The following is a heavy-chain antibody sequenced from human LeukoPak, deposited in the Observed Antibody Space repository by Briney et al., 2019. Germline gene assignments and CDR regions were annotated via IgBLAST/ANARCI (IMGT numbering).Heavy chain of an antibody. D-gene: IGHD3-22*01. CDR2: IYHSGST. Sequence: PSETLSLTCTVSGYSISSGYYWGWIRQPPGKGLEWIGSIYHSGSTYYNPSLESRVTISVDTSKNQFSLKLSSVTAADTAVYYCARDPYYYDSSGYRPFDYWGQGTLVTVSS. J-gene: IGHJ4*02. CDR1: GYSISSGYY. V-gene: IGHV4-38-2*02. CDR3: ARDPYYYDSSGYRPFDY.